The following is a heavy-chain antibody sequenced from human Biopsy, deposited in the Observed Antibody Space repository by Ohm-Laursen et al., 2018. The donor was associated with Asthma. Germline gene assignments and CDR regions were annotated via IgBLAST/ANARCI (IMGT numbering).Heavy chain of an antibody. J-gene: IGHJ5*02. D-gene: IGHD2/OR15-2a*01. V-gene: IGHV3-23*01. CDR3: ARDESFSMASGSWFDP. CDR1: GFNFGNYA. Sequence: SLRPSCAASGFNFGNYAMAWVRQAPGKGLEWVSTISGSSIIIHYGGSVKGRFTISRDNSKNTMYLVMNSLRPEDTAVYYCARDESFSMASGSWFDPWGQGTLVTVSS. CDR2: ISGSSIII.